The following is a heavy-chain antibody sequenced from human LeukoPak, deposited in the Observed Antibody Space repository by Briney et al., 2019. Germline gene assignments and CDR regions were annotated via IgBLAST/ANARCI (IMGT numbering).Heavy chain of an antibody. Sequence: GGSLRLSCAASGFTFSSYEMNWVRQAPGKGLEWVSYISSSGSTIYYADSVKGRFTISRDNAKNSLYLQMNSLRAEDTAVYYCARDFAGYSSSCMDVWGKGTTVTVSS. CDR1: GFTFSSYE. CDR3: ARDFAGYSSSCMDV. J-gene: IGHJ6*04. D-gene: IGHD6-13*01. V-gene: IGHV3-48*03. CDR2: ISSSGSTI.